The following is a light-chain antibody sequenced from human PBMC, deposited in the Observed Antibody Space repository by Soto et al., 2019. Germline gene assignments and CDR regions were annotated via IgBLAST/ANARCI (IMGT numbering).Light chain of an antibody. V-gene: IGKV3-11*01. J-gene: IGKJ2*01. CDR1: QSVSSY. Sequence: EIVLTQSPATLSLSPGERATLSCRASQSVSSYLAWYQQKPGQAPRLLIYDASNRATGIPARFSGSGPWTDFTLTISSLEPEDLTVYYCQQRSNSYTFGKGTKLEIK. CDR3: QQRSNSYT. CDR2: DAS.